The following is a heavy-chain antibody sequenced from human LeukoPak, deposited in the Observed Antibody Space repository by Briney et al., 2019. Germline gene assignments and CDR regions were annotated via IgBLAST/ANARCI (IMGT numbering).Heavy chain of an antibody. J-gene: IGHJ4*02. CDR1: GGSISGYY. CDR2: IHYTGST. CDR3: ARLSEDTVVLPAAMAHYFDY. Sequence: SETLSLTCTVSGGSISGYYWSWIRQPPGKGLQFIGYIHYTGSTNYNPSLESRVTLSVDTSKNQFSLKLRSVTAADTAVYYCARLSEDTVVLPAAMAHYFDYWGQGTLVTVSS. D-gene: IGHD2-2*01. V-gene: IGHV4-59*08.